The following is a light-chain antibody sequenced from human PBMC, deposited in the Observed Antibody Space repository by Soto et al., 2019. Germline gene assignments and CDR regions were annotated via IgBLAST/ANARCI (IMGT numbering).Light chain of an antibody. CDR1: SEHSSYI. Sequence: QSVLTQSSSASASLGSSVKLTCTLSSEHSSYIIAWHQQQPGKAPRYLMKLEGSGSYNKGSGVPDRFSGSSSGADRYLTISNLQSEDEADYYCETWDSNRWVFGGGTKLTVL. CDR2: LEGSGSY. V-gene: IGLV4-60*03. CDR3: ETWDSNRWV. J-gene: IGLJ3*02.